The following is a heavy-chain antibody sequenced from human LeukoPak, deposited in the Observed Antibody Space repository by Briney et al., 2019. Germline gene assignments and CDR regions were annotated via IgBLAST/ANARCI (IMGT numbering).Heavy chain of an antibody. CDR2: ISYDGSNK. CDR3: AREGERARAVVTAADAFDI. CDR1: GFTFSSYA. J-gene: IGHJ3*02. D-gene: IGHD2-21*02. Sequence: GGSLRLSCAASGFTFSSYAMHWVRQAPGKGLEWVAVISYDGSNKYYADSLKGRFTISRDNSKSTPYMQMNSLRAEDTAVYYCAREGERARAVVTAADAFDIWGEGTMVTVST. V-gene: IGHV3-30-3*01.